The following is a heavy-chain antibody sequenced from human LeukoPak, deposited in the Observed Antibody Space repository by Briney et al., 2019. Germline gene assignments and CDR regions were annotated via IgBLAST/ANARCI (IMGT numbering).Heavy chain of an antibody. CDR1: GFTFSSHS. CDR3: ARGYYYDSSGYYYEGDY. V-gene: IGHV3-48*02. CDR2: ISSSSSTI. Sequence: SGGSLRLSCAASGFTFSSHSMHWVRQAPGKGLAWVSYISSSSSTIYYADSVKGRFTISRDNAKNSLYLQMSSLRDEDTAVYYCARGYYYDSSGYYYEGDYWGQGTLVTVSS. J-gene: IGHJ4*02. D-gene: IGHD3-22*01.